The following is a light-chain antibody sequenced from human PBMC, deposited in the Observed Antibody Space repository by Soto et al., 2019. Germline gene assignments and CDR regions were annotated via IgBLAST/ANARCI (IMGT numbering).Light chain of an antibody. CDR3: HHYSCSPIT. Sequence: IVLTQSPATLPRSHEERATLSCRASQSVSSYLAWYQQKPGQAPRLLIYGASTRATGIPDRFSGSGSGTDFTLTISRLEPEDFAVYYCHHYSCSPITFGQVTRLEIK. V-gene: IGKV3-20*01. CDR2: GAS. J-gene: IGKJ5*01. CDR1: QSVSSY.